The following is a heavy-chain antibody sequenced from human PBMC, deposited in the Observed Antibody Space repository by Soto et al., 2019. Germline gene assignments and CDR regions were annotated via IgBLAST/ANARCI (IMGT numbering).Heavy chain of an antibody. CDR2: ISAYNGNT. D-gene: IGHD2-21*02. CDR3: ARGVTPIDY. V-gene: IGHV1-18*01. J-gene: IGHJ4*02. CDR1: GYTFTNFG. Sequence: QVQLVQSGAEVKKPGASVKVSCKTSGYTFTNFGLSWVRQAPGQGLEWMGWISAYNGNTNYAQNFQGRVTMTTATSTSTAYRELRSLRSDDTSVYYCARGVTPIDYWGQGTLVTVSS.